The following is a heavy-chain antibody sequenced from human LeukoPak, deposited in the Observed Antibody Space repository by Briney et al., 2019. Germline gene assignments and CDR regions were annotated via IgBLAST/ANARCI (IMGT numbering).Heavy chain of an antibody. CDR1: GGTFSSYA. CDR2: IIPIFGTA. J-gene: IGHJ4*02. V-gene: IGHV1-69*13. D-gene: IGHD3-16*01. Sequence: GASVNVSCKASGGTFSSYAISWVRQAPGQGLEWMGGIIPIFGTANYAQKFQGRVTITADESTSTAYMELSSLRSEDTAVYYCARKALNLGALGYWGQGTLVTVSS. CDR3: ARKALNLGALGY.